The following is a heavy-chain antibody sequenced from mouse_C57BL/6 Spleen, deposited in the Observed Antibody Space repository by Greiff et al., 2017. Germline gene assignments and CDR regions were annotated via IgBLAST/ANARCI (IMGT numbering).Heavy chain of an antibody. V-gene: IGHV1-59*01. J-gene: IGHJ4*01. CDR3: AKYGYDGGYAMDY. CDR1: GYTFTSYW. D-gene: IGHD2-2*01. CDR2: IDPSDSYT. Sequence: QVQLQQPGAELVRPGTSVKLSCKASGYTFTSYWMHWVKPRPGQGLEWIGVIDPSDSYTNYNQKFKGKATLTVDTSSRTAYMQLSSLPSEDSAVYYCAKYGYDGGYAMDYWGQGTSVTVSS.